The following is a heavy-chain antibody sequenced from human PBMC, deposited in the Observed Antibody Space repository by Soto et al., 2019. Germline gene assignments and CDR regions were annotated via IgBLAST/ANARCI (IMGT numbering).Heavy chain of an antibody. D-gene: IGHD3-16*01. CDR1: GFSVSTSGVG. CDR2: IYWDDDK. J-gene: IGHJ4*02. Sequence: SGPTLVNPTQTLTLTCTFSGFSVSTSGVGVAWIRQSPGKALEWLALIYWDDDKRYSPSLKSRLTITKDTSKNQVVLTMTNMDPVDTATYYCALSTRLKIRLGELLPRYYFDYWGQGTLVTVSS. CDR3: ALSTRLKIRLGELLPRYYFDY. V-gene: IGHV2-5*02.